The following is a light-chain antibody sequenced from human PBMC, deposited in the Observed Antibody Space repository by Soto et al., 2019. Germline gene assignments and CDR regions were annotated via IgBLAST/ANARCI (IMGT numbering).Light chain of an antibody. V-gene: IGLV2-14*01. J-gene: IGLJ3*02. CDR3: SSYTNRSTLV. CDR2: EVS. CDR1: SSDVGGYIS. Sequence: QSALTQPASVSGSPGQSITISCTGTSSDVGGYISVSWYQQHPGKVPKLMIYEVSYRPSGVSNRFSASKSGNTVSLTISGLQAEDEADYYCSSYTNRSTLVFGGGTKVTVL.